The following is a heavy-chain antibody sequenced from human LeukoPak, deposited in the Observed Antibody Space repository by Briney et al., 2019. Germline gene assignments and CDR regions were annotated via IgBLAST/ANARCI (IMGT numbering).Heavy chain of an antibody. Sequence: GGSLRLSCAASGFAFNDYNMNWVRQVPGKGVEWISSITSSSHYIYYGDSVKGRFTISRDNAKNSLFLQMDSLRAEDTAVYYCAKPSNYYGSATDAFDFWGQGTMVTVSS. V-gene: IGHV3-21*01. CDR2: ITSSSHYI. D-gene: IGHD3-10*01. CDR3: AKPSNYYGSATDAFDF. J-gene: IGHJ3*01. CDR1: GFAFNDYN.